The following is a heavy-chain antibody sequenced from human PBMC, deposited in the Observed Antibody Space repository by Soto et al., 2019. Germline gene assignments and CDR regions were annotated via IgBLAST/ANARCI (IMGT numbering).Heavy chain of an antibody. Sequence: PSETLSLTCAVSGFSISSGYYWGWIRQPPGKGLEWIGSFFHSGSSYYNPSLKSRLTISVDMSKNQFSLKLSSVTAADTAVYYCARGGSGSYRVADAFDIWGQGTMVTVSS. CDR2: FFHSGSS. J-gene: IGHJ3*02. CDR3: ARGGSGSYRVADAFDI. D-gene: IGHD1-26*01. CDR1: GFSISSGYY. V-gene: IGHV4-38-2*01.